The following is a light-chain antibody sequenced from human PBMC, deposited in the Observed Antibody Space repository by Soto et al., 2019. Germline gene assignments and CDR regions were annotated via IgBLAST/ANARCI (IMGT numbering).Light chain of an antibody. V-gene: IGKV1-39*01. CDR1: QSISSY. CDR3: QQSYSTPPWT. J-gene: IGKJ1*01. Sequence: DIQMTQSPSSLSASVGDRVTITCRASQSISSYLNWYQQKPGKAPKLLIYAASSLQSGVPSRFSGSGSGTDFTLTISSLQPEDSANYYCQQSYSTPPWTFGQGTKVDIK. CDR2: AAS.